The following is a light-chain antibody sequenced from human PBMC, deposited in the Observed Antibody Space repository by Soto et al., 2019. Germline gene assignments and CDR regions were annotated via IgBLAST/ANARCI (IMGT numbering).Light chain of an antibody. V-gene: IGKV3-15*01. CDR3: LHYSTWPPLYT. CDR1: QAVSSY. J-gene: IGKJ2*01. Sequence: EIVMTQSPAALSVSLGERVSLTCRASQAVSSYLAWYQQKPGQAPRLLISDASTRATDIPDRFSGSGSGTDFTLPISSLQASDLAVYYCLHYSTWPPLYTFGQGTKLEIQ. CDR2: DAS.